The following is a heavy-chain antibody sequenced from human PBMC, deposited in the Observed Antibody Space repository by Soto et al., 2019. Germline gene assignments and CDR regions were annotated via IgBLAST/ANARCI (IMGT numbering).Heavy chain of an antibody. CDR2: IYYSGST. CDR3: ATYGSGSYKPTTFDY. V-gene: IGHV4-31*03. J-gene: IGHJ4*02. Sequence: QVQLQESSTGLVKPSQTLSLTCTVSGASISSGGYYWSWIRQHPGKGLEWIGYIYYSGSTYYNPSLKSRVTISVDTSKNQFSLKLSSVTAADTAVYYCATYGSGSYKPTTFDYWGQGTLVTVSS. CDR1: GASISSGGYY. D-gene: IGHD3-10*01.